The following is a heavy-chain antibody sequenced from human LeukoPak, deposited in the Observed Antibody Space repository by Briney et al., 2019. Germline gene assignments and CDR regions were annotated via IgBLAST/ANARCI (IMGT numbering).Heavy chain of an antibody. J-gene: IGHJ4*02. CDR2: ISAYNGNT. Sequence: ASVKVSCKVSGYTLTELSMYWVRQAPGQGLEWMGWISAYNGNTNYAQKLQGRVAMTTDTSTSTAYMELRSLRSDDTAVYYCARYNDILTGLPDFDYWGQGTLVTVSS. V-gene: IGHV1-18*01. CDR1: GYTLTELS. D-gene: IGHD3-9*01. CDR3: ARYNDILTGLPDFDY.